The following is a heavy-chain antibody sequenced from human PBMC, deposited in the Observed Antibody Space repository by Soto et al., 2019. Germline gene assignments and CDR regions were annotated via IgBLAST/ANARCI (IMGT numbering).Heavy chain of an antibody. J-gene: IGHJ4*02. Sequence: PSETLSLTCTVSGGSISSSGYYWSWIRQHPGKGLEWIGYIYYSGSTYYNPSLKSRVSISVDTSKNQFSLKLSSVTAADTAVYYCARALGRYDSSGYYVDYWGQGTLVTVSS. V-gene: IGHV4-31*03. D-gene: IGHD3-22*01. CDR1: GGSISSSGYY. CDR3: ARALGRYDSSGYYVDY. CDR2: IYYSGST.